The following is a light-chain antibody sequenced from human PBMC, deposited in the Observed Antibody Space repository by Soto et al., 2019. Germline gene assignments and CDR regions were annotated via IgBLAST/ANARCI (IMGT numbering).Light chain of an antibody. V-gene: IGKV3-20*01. CDR2: AAS. CDR1: QSVSSNY. J-gene: IGKJ1*01. Sequence: EIVLTQSPGSLSLSPGERVTLSCRASQSVSSNYLAWYQQKPGQAPRLLIYAASRRATGIPDRFSGSGSGTDFTLTINRLAPEDFAVYYCQQYGTSLLTFGQGTKVAIK. CDR3: QQYGTSLLT.